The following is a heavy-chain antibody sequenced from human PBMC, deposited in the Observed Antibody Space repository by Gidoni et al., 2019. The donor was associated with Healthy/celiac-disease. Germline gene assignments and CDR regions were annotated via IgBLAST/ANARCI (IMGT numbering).Heavy chain of an antibody. Sequence: EVQLVESGGGLVQPGRSLRVSCAASGFTFDDYAMHWVRQAPGKGLEWVSGISWNSGSIGYADSVKGRFTISRDNAKNSLYLQMNSLRAEDTALYYCAKSSLGYSYGVSLFAGWGQGTLVTVSS. D-gene: IGHD5-18*01. CDR2: ISWNSGSI. V-gene: IGHV3-9*01. CDR3: AKSSLGYSYGVSLFAG. CDR1: GFTFDDYA. J-gene: IGHJ4*02.